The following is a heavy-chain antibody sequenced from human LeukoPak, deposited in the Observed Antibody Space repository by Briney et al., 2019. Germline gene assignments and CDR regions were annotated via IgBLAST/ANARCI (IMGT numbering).Heavy chain of an antibody. CDR1: GFTFSSYW. V-gene: IGHV3-30-3*01. J-gene: IGHJ6*02. Sequence: PGGSLRLSCAASGFTFSSYWMSWIRQAPGKGLEWVAVISYDGSNKYYADSVKGRFTISRDNSKNTLYLQMNSLRAGDTAVYYCARERVRYGMDVWGQGTTVTVSS. CDR2: ISYDGSNK. D-gene: IGHD3-10*01. CDR3: ARERVRYGMDV.